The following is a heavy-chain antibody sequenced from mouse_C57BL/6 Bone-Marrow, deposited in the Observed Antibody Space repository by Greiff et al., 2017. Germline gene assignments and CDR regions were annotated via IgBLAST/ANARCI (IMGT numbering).Heavy chain of an antibody. D-gene: IGHD2-1*01. V-gene: IGHV5-6*01. CDR3: ARHYGNSAWFAY. CDR1: GFTFSSYG. J-gene: IGHJ3*01. Sequence: EVQVVESGGDLVKPGGSLKLSCAASGFTFSSYGMSWVRQTPDKRLEWVATISSGGSYTYYPDSVKGRFTISRDNAKNTLYLQMSSLKSEDTAMYYCARHYGNSAWFAYWGQGTLVAVSA. CDR2: ISSGGSYT.